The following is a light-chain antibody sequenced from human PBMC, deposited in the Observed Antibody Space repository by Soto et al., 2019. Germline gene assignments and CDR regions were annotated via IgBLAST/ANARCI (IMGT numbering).Light chain of an antibody. CDR1: SSDVGGYNY. J-gene: IGLJ1*01. CDR2: DVS. V-gene: IGLV2-14*01. CDR3: SSYTSSSTYV. Sequence: QSALTRPASVSGSPGQSITISCTGTSSDVGGYNYVSWYQQHPGKATKLMIYDVSNRPSGVSNRFSGSKSGNTASLTISGLQAEDEADYYCSSYTSSSTYVFGTGTKVTVL.